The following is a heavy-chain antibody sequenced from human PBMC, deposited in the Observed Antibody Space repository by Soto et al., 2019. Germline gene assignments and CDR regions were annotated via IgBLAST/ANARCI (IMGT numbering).Heavy chain of an antibody. CDR2: INPSGGST. CDR3: ARVIKPTGDYTHYYYGMDV. V-gene: IGHV1-46*01. CDR1: GYTFTSYY. D-gene: IGHD4-17*01. J-gene: IGHJ6*02. Sequence: ASVKVSCKASGYTFTSYYMHWVRQAPGQGLEWMGIINPSGGSTSYAQKFQGRVTMTRDTSTSTVYMELSSLRSEDTAVYYCARVIKPTGDYTHYYYGMDVWGQGTTVTVSS.